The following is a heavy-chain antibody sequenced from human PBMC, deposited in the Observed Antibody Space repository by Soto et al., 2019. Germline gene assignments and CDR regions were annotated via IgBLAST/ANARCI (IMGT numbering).Heavy chain of an antibody. J-gene: IGHJ6*02. CDR2: INAGNGNT. Sequence: ASVKVSCKASGYTFTSYAMHWVRQAPGQRLEWMGWINAGNGNTKYSQKFQGRVTITRDTSASTAYMELSSLRSEDTAVYYCASPAPLLLWLGELVRRPEYYNYCYGMDVWGQGTTVTVSS. V-gene: IGHV1-3*01. CDR1: GYTFTSYA. D-gene: IGHD3-10*01. CDR3: ASPAPLLLWLGELVRRPEYYNYCYGMDV.